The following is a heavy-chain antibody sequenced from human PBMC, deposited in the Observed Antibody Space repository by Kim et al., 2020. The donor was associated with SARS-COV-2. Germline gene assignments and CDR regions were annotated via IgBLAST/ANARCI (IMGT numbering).Heavy chain of an antibody. J-gene: IGHJ5*02. D-gene: IGHD3-10*01. Sequence: SETLSLTCAVYGGSFSGYYWSWIRQPPGKGLEWIGEINHSGSTNYNPSLKSRVTISVDTSKNQFSLKLSSVTAADTAVYYCARGGSYYYGSGSYYKTYGNWFDPWGQGTLVTVSS. CDR1: GGSFSGYY. V-gene: IGHV4-34*01. CDR3: ARGGSYYYGSGSYYKTYGNWFDP. CDR2: INHSGST.